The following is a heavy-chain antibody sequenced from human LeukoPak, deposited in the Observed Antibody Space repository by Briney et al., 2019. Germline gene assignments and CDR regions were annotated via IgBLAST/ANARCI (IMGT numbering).Heavy chain of an antibody. CDR1: GFSLSTYF. CDR3: AREASGYYHVFDS. CDR2: ITNSGRST. D-gene: IGHD3-3*01. Sequence: GGSLRLSCEASGFSLSTYFISWIRQAPGKGLEWVSYITNSGRSTKYADAVKGRFTISRDNTKQSVYLEMTDLRAEDTAVYYCAREASGYYHVFDSWGQGTLVPVSS. J-gene: IGHJ4*02. V-gene: IGHV3-11*04.